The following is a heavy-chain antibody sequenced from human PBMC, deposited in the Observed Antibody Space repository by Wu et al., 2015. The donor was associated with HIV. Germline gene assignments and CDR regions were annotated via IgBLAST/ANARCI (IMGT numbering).Heavy chain of an antibody. Sequence: QVHLVQSGAEVKKPGASVKVSCKASGYIFTGFYLHWVRQAPGQGLEWMGWIDPNSDDTKYAQKFQGRVTMTRDTSINTVYMELSRLRSDDTALYYCLRDPREPYVTVFDYWGQGTRVTVSS. CDR2: IDPNSDDT. CDR1: GYIFTGFY. J-gene: IGHJ4*02. D-gene: IGHD1-14*01. CDR3: LRDPREPYVTVFDY. V-gene: IGHV1-2*02.